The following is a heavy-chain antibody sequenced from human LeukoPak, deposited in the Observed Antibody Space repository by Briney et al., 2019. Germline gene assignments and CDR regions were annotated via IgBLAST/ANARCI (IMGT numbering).Heavy chain of an antibody. CDR1: GFTFSSYA. D-gene: IGHD3-10*02. CDR3: ARDPVRGPYYYYYMDV. Sequence: GGSLRLSCAASGFTFSSYAMSWVRQAPGKGLEWVSAISGSGGSTYYADSVKGRFTISRDNSKNTLYLQMNSLRAEDTAVYYCARDPVRGPYYYYYMDVWGKGTTVTVSS. V-gene: IGHV3-23*01. J-gene: IGHJ6*03. CDR2: ISGSGGST.